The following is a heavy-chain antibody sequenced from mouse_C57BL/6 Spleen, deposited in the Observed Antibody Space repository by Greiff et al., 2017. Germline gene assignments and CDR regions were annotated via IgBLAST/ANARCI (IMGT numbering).Heavy chain of an antibody. CDR2: IDPSDSYT. D-gene: IGHD2-3*01. CDR1: GYTFTSYW. CDR3: ASSVTRRNYYAMDY. Sequence: QVQLQQPGAELVMPGASVKLSCKASGYTFTSYWMHWVKQRPGQGLEWIGEIDPSDSYTNYNQKFKGKSTLTVDKSSSSLTSEDSAVYYCASSVTRRNYYAMDYWGKGTSVTVSS. J-gene: IGHJ4*01. V-gene: IGHV1-69*01.